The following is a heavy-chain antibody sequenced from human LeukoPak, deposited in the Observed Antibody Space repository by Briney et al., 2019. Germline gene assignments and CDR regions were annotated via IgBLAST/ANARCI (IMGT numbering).Heavy chain of an antibody. J-gene: IGHJ6*03. CDR3: AKLTYGSGSYSRYYYYYMDV. D-gene: IGHD3-10*01. Sequence: GGSLRLSCAASGFTFSNYAMSWVRQAPGKGLEWVSAISGSGGSTYYADSVKGRFTISRDNSKNTLYLQMNSLRAEDTAVYYCAKLTYGSGSYSRYYYYYMDVWGKGTTVTVSS. CDR2: ISGSGGST. V-gene: IGHV3-23*01. CDR1: GFTFSNYA.